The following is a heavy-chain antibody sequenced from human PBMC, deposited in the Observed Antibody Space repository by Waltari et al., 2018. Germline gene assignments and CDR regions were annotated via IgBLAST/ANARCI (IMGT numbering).Heavy chain of an antibody. CDR3: AKGTPSYYYYYYMDV. J-gene: IGHJ6*03. D-gene: IGHD2-2*01. V-gene: IGHV3-30*02. CDR1: GFTFSSYG. CDR2: IRYDGSNK. Sequence: QVQLVESGGGVVQPGGSLRLSRAASGFTFSSYGMHWVRQAPGKGLGWVAVIRYDGSNKYYADSVKGRFTISRDNSKNTLYLQMNSLRAEDTAVYYCAKGTPSYYYYYYMDVWGKGTTVTVSS.